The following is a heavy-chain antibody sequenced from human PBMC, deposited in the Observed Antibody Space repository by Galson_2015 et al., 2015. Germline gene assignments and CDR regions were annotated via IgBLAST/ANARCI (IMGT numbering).Heavy chain of an antibody. D-gene: IGHD1-26*01. CDR3: ARGVGAWYYYYGMDG. V-gene: IGHV3-30-3*01. CDR1: GFSFANYA. CDR2: VSYDGSQK. J-gene: IGHJ6*02. Sequence: SLRLSCAASGFSFANYAMHWVRQAPGKGLEWVAAVSYDGSQKYYADSVKGRFTISRDNSKNTVNVQMNSLRGAGTAVYYCARGVGAWYYYYGMDGWGQGTTVTVSS.